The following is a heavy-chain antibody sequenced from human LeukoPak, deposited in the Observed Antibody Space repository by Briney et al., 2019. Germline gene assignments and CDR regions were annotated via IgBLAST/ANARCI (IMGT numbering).Heavy chain of an antibody. D-gene: IGHD3-22*01. J-gene: IGHJ4*02. Sequence: ASVKVSCKASGYTLTSYDINWVRQATGQGLEWMGWMNPNSGNTGYAQKFQGRVTMTRNTSISTAYMELSSLRSEDTAVYYCARAGKDDSSVDYWGQGTLVTVSS. CDR3: ARAGKDDSSVDY. CDR2: MNPNSGNT. V-gene: IGHV1-8*01. CDR1: GYTLTSYD.